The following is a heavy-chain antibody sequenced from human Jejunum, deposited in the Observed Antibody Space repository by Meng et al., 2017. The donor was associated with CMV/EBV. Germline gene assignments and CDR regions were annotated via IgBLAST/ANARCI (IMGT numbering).Heavy chain of an antibody. D-gene: IGHD6-6*01. Sequence: EVQLVESGGGLVQPGGSLGLSCAASGFPVSGHYMTWVRQAPGKGLEWVSVLYSYGSTYYADSVKGRFTISRDNSRNTLYLEMNVLRAEDTAVYYCARDIYSSSLNWGYWGQGTLVTVSP. CDR1: GFPVSGHY. CDR3: ARDIYSSSLNWGY. J-gene: IGHJ4*02. CDR2: LYSYGST. V-gene: IGHV3-66*01.